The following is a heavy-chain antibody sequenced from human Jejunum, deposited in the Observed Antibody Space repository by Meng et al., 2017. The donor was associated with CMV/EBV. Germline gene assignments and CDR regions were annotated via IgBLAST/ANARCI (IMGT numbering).Heavy chain of an antibody. J-gene: IGHJ6*02. V-gene: IGHV3-66*02. CDR2: IYSGGTA. D-gene: IGHD2-2*01. CDR3: ARQTVVAGSYYGMDV. Sequence: GFKFSDYYMTWVRQAPGKGLEWVSIIYSGGTAYYADSVKGRFTISRDNSKNALSLQMGSLRAEDTAVYYCARQTVVAGSYYGMDVWGQGTTVTVSS. CDR1: GFKFSDYY.